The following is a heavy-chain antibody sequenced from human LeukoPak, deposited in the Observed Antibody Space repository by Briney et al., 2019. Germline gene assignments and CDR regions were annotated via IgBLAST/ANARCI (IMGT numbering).Heavy chain of an antibody. V-gene: IGHV3-43*01. CDR2: ISWDGGST. Sequence: EPGGSLRLSCAASGFTFDDYTMHWVRQAPGKGLEWVSLISWDGGSTYYADSVKGRFTISRDNAKNTLYLQMNSLRAEDTALYYCAKDQTLTGEWRGLEYWGQGTLVTVSS. CDR3: AKDQTLTGEWRGLEY. D-gene: IGHD7-27*01. J-gene: IGHJ4*02. CDR1: GFTFDDYT.